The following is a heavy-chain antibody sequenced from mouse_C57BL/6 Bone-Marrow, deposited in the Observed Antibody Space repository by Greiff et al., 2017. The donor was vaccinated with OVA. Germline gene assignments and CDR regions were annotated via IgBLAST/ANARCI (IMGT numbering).Heavy chain of an antibody. CDR1: GYAFSSSW. CDR2: IYPGDGDT. Sequence: VQLQQSGPELVKPGASVKISCKASGYAFSSSWMNWVKQRPGKGLEWIGRIYPGDGDTNYNGKFKGKATLTADKSSSTAYMQLSSLTSEDSAVYFCARGDYYGSSYLDYWGQGTTLTVSS. V-gene: IGHV1-82*01. D-gene: IGHD1-1*01. J-gene: IGHJ2*01. CDR3: ARGDYYGSSYLDY.